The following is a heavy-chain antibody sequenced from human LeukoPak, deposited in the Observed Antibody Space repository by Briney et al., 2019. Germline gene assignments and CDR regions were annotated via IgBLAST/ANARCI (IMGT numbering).Heavy chain of an antibody. D-gene: IGHD6-13*01. CDR3: AKDPDSGIAAAGTDDY. CDR1: GFTFRNYG. CDR2: ISYDGTDK. Sequence: GGSLRLSCAASGFTFRNYGMHWVRQAPGKGLEWVAGISYDGTDKNYANSVKGRFTFSRDNSKNTLYLQMNSLRAEDTAVYYCAKDPDSGIAAAGTDDYWGQGTLVTVSS. V-gene: IGHV3-30*18. J-gene: IGHJ4*02.